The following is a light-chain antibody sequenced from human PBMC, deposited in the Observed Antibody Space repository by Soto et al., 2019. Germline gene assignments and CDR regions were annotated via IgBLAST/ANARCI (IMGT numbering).Light chain of an antibody. CDR3: LQYDSSRT. Sequence: EIVLTQSPGTLSLSPGERATLSCRASQSVMSRFLAWYQQKSGQAPRLLIYGTSIRAAGIPERFSGSGSGTDFTLTISRLEPEDVAVYYCLQYDSSRTFGQGTKVEMK. CDR2: GTS. V-gene: IGKV3-20*01. J-gene: IGKJ1*01. CDR1: QSVMSRF.